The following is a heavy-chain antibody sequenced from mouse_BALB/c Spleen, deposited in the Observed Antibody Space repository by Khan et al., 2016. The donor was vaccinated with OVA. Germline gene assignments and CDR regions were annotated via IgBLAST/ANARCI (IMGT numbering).Heavy chain of an antibody. CDR2: INPSNGYT. V-gene: IGHV1-4*01. D-gene: IGHD1-1*01. Sequence: VQLQQSGAELARPGASVKMSCKASGYTFTSYTIHWIKQRPGQGLEWIGYINPSNGYTNYNQKFKDKATLTADKSSNTAYMQMSSLTSDDATVYTCVRDGSYYWNGGWFPYWGQGTLVTVSA. J-gene: IGHJ3*01. CDR3: VRDGSYYWNGGWFPY. CDR1: GYTFTSYT.